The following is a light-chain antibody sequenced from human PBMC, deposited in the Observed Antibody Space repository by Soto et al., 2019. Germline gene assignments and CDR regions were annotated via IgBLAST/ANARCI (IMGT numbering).Light chain of an antibody. CDR3: QSYDSSLSGVV. CDR1: RSNIGAGYD. CDR2: GNS. V-gene: IGLV1-40*01. Sequence: QSVLTQPPSVSGAPGQRVTISCTGRRSNIGAGYDVHWYQHLPGTAPKLLISGNSNRPSGVPDRFSGSKSGTSASLAITGLQADDEADYYCQSYDSSLSGVVFGGGTKVTVL. J-gene: IGLJ2*01.